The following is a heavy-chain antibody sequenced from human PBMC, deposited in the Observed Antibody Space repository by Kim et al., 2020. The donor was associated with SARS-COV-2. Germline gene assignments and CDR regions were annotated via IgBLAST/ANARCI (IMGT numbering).Heavy chain of an antibody. CDR1: GFTFSSYA. V-gene: IGHV3-23*01. CDR2: ISGSGGST. D-gene: IGHD4-4*01. J-gene: IGHJ6*03. Sequence: GGSLRLSCAASGFTFSSYAMSWVRQAPGKGLEWVSAISGSGGSTYYADSVKGRFTISRDNSKNTLYLQMNSLRAEDTAVYYCAKDSADSNYYYYYYMDVWGKGTTVTVPS. CDR3: AKDSADSNYYYYYYMDV.